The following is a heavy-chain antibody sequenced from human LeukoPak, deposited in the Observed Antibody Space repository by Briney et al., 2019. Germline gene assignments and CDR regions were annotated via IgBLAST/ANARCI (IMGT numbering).Heavy chain of an antibody. CDR3: ARDSIRVQTGTTP. CDR1: GGSMNINNYY. Sequence: SETLSLTCTVFGGSMNINNYYWAWIRQPPGKGLEWIGSIYYTGTTYYNPSLNYRVTISVDTSKNQFSLRLTSVTAADTAVYYCARDSIRVQTGTTPWGRGTLVTVSS. V-gene: IGHV4-39*07. CDR2: IYYTGTT. J-gene: IGHJ5*02. D-gene: IGHD1-1*01.